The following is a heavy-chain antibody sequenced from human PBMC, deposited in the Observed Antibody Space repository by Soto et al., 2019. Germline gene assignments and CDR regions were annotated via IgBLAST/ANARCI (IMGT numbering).Heavy chain of an antibody. J-gene: IGHJ4*02. CDR1: GFTFSSYW. Sequence: PGGSLRLSCAGSGFTFSSYWMSWVRQAPGKGLEWVANINQDGSEKYYVDSVKGRFIISRDNAKNSLYLQMSSLRSEDTAVYYCARDPVGGPLPLDYWGQGALVTVSS. CDR3: ARDPVGGPLPLDY. V-gene: IGHV3-7*01. CDR2: INQDGSEK. D-gene: IGHD3-10*01.